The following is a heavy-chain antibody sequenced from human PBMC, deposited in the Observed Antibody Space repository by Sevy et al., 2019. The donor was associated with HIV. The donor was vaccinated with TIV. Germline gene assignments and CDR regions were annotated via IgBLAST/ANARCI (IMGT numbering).Heavy chain of an antibody. D-gene: IGHD6-6*01. CDR1: GFTFRSYS. CDR3: VRGQYSSSPDGYFDP. CDR2: ISDTGYSA. J-gene: IGHJ5*02. Sequence: GGSLRLSCAASGFTFRSYSMNWDRQAPGKGLEWLSYISDTGYSAYYAHSVKGRFTIFRDNVKNSLSLHMNNLRDEDTAVYFCVRGQYSSSPDGYFDPWGQGTLVTVSS. V-gene: IGHV3-48*02.